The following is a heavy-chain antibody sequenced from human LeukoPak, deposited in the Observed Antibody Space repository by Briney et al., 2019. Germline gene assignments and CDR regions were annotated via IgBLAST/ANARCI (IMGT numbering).Heavy chain of an antibody. CDR3: AKDVIADTWSYYYFDY. V-gene: IGHV3-30*18. Sequence: GGSLRLSCAASGFTFSSYGMHWVRQAPGKGLEWVAVISYDGSNKYYADSVKGRFTISRDNSKNTLYLQMNSLRAEDAAVYYCAKDVIADTWSYYYFDYWGQGTLVTVSS. J-gene: IGHJ4*02. CDR2: ISYDGSNK. D-gene: IGHD3-10*01. CDR1: GFTFSSYG.